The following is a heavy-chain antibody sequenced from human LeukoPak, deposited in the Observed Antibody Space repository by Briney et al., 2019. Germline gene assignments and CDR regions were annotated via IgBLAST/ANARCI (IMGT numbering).Heavy chain of an antibody. D-gene: IGHD2-8*01. CDR1: GGPINVYY. Sequence: SETLSLTCTVSGGPINVYYWSWIRQPPGKGLEWIGYIYYSGSTNYNPSLKSRVTISVDTSKNQFSLKLSSVTAADTAVYYCARWFRKWYNWFDPWGQGTLVTVSS. V-gene: IGHV4-59*01. CDR3: ARWFRKWYNWFDP. J-gene: IGHJ5*02. CDR2: IYYSGST.